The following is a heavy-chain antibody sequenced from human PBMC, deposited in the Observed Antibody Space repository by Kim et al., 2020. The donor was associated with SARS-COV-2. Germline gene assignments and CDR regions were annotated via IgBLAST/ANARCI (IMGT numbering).Heavy chain of an antibody. D-gene: IGHD2-15*01. Sequence: SETLSLTCTVSGGSISSSSYYWGWIRQPPGKGLEWIGSIYYSGSTYYNPSLKSRVTISVDTSKNQFSLKLSSVTAADTAVYYCARGYCSGGSCDKSLYYFDYWGQGTLVTVSS. V-gene: IGHV4-39*07. J-gene: IGHJ4*02. CDR2: IYYSGST. CDR1: GGSISSSSYY. CDR3: ARGYCSGGSCDKSLYYFDY.